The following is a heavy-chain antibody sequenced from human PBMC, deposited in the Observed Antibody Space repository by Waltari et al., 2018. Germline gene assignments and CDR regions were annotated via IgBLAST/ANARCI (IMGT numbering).Heavy chain of an antibody. CDR1: GGSISSSNW. CDR3: ASVKGIWFGNEFDP. CDR2: IYQSGST. J-gene: IGHJ5*02. Sequence: QVQLQESGPGLVKPSGTLSLTCAVSGGSISSSNWWSWVRQPPGKGLEGIGEIYQSGSTNHNPALKSRVTISVDKSKNQFSLKLSSGTAADTAVYYCASVKGIWFGNEFDPWGQGTLVTVSS. V-gene: IGHV4-4*02. D-gene: IGHD3-10*01.